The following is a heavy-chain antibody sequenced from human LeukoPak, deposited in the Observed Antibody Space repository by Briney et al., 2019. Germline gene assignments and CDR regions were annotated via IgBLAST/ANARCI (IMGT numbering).Heavy chain of an antibody. CDR3: AKMVQLWSAIDF. CDR2: ISGSGGHT. D-gene: IGHD5-18*01. J-gene: IGHJ4*02. CDR1: GFTFSSYA. Sequence: GESLRLSCAASGFTFSSYAMTWVRQAPGKGLEWVSAISGSGGHTDYADSVKGRFTISRDNSRNTLYLQVNSLKTDDTAVYYCAKMVQLWSAIDFWGQGTLVTVSS. V-gene: IGHV3-23*01.